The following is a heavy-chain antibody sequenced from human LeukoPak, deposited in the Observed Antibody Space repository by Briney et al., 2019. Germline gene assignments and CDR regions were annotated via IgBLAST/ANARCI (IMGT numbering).Heavy chain of an antibody. J-gene: IGHJ3*02. CDR3: ARRGYCSSTSCQIGAFDI. D-gene: IGHD2-2*01. CDR1: GGTFSSYA. Sequence: SVKVSCKASGGTFSSYAISWVRQAPGQGLEWMGGIIPILGTANYAQKFQGRVTITADESTSTAYMELSSLRSEDTAVYYCARRGYCSSTSCQIGAFDIWGQGTMVTVSS. V-gene: IGHV1-69*13. CDR2: IIPILGTA.